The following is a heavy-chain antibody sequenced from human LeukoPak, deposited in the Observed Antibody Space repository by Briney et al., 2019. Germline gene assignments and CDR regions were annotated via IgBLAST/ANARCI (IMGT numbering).Heavy chain of an antibody. J-gene: IGHJ4*02. CDR3: ARGRGLLGAAAGAHVLPFDY. CDR1: GGSFSGYY. CDR2: INHSGST. D-gene: IGHD6-13*01. V-gene: IGHV4-34*01. Sequence: SETLSLTCAVYGGSFSGYYWSWIRQPPGKGLEWIGEINHSGSTNYNTSLKSRVAISVDTSKNQFSLKLSSVTAADTAVYYCARGRGLLGAAAGAHVLPFDYWGQGTLVTVSS.